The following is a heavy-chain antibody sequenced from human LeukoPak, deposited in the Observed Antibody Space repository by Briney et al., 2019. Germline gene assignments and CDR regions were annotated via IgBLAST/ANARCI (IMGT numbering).Heavy chain of an antibody. Sequence: SVKVSCKASGGTFSSYAISWVRQAPGQGLEWMGRIIPILGIANYAQKFQGRVTITADKSTSTAYMELSSLRSEDTAVYYCAREDYGDYGNYWGQGTLVTVSS. CDR1: GGTFSSYA. J-gene: IGHJ4*02. V-gene: IGHV1-69*04. CDR3: AREDYGDYGNY. D-gene: IGHD4-17*01. CDR2: IIPILGIA.